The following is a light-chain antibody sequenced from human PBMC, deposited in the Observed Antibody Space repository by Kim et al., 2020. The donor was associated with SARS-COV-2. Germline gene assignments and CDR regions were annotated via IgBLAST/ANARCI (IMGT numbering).Light chain of an antibody. Sequence: SYELTQPPSVFLSPGQTASITCSGDKLGDKYACWYQQKQGQSPVLVIYQDSKRPSGIPERFSGSNSGNTATLTISGTQAMDEADYYCQAWDSSTFYVFGTGTIVTVL. J-gene: IGLJ1*01. CDR3: QAWDSSTFYV. V-gene: IGLV3-1*01. CDR2: QDS. CDR1: KLGDKY.